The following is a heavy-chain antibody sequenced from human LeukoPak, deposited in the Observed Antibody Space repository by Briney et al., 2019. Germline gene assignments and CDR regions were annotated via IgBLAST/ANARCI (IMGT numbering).Heavy chain of an antibody. J-gene: IGHJ5*02. CDR1: GGSIGSSSYY. Sequence: PSETLSLTCTVSGGSIGSSSYYWGWIRQPPGKGLEWIGSIYYSGSTYYNPSLKSRVTISVDTSKNQFSLKLSSVTAADTAVYYCARTWVLGYFDWLSNWFDPWGQGTLVTVSS. CDR3: ARTWVLGYFDWLSNWFDP. D-gene: IGHD3-9*01. V-gene: IGHV4-39*01. CDR2: IYYSGST.